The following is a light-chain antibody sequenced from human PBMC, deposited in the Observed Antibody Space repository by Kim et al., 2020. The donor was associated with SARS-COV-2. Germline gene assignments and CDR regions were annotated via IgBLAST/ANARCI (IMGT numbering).Light chain of an antibody. Sequence: GDRVTITCRASQDISNYVAWYQQKPGKVPKVLIYSASALRSGVPSRFSGSGSGTDFTLTISSLQPEDVATYYCQNYDGAPWTFGQGTRVEIK. CDR2: SAS. V-gene: IGKV1-27*01. CDR3: QNYDGAPWT. CDR1: QDISNY. J-gene: IGKJ1*01.